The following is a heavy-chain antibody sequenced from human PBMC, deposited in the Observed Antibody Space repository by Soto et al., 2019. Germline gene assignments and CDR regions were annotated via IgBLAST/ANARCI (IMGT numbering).Heavy chain of an antibody. CDR3: ARGVGWLHRTLDY. V-gene: IGHV4-34*01. CDR2: INHSGST. J-gene: IGHJ4*02. D-gene: IGHD1-26*01. Sequence: SETLSLTCAVYGGPFSGYYWSWIRQPPGKGLEWIGEINHSGSTNYNPSLKSRVTISVDTSKNQFSLKLSSVTAADTAVYYCARGVGWLHRTLDYWGQGTLVTVSS. CDR1: GGPFSGYY.